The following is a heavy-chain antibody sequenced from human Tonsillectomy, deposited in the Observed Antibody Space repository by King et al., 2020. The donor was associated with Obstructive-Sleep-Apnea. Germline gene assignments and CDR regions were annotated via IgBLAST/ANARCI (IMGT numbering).Heavy chain of an antibody. V-gene: IGHV1-46*02. CDR2: INPTGGST. Sequence: QLVQSGAEVKKPGASVRVSCKASGYTFNNYYMHWLRQAPGQGPEWMGIINPTGGSTDYAQKFKGRVTMTTDTSTNTIYMDMRSLRSDDTAVYYCAGQLAVAGAFDIWGQGTMVTVSS. CDR1: GYTFNNYY. CDR3: AGQLAVAGAFDI. J-gene: IGHJ3*02. D-gene: IGHD6-19*01.